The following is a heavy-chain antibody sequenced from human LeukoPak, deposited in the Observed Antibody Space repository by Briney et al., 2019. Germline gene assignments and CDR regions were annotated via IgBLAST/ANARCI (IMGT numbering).Heavy chain of an antibody. J-gene: IGHJ5*02. D-gene: IGHD4-11*01. CDR1: GGSISSSNW. CDR3: ARGNYVGWFDP. V-gene: IGHV4-4*02. CDR2: IYHSGST. Sequence: SETLSLTCAVSGGSISSSNWWSWVRQPPGKGLEWIGEIYHSGSTNYNPSLKSRVTISVDTSKNQFSLKLSSVTAADTAVYYCARGNYVGWFDPWGQGTLVTVSS.